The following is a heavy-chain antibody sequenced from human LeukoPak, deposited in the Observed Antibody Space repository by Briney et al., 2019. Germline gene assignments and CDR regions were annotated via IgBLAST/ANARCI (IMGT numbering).Heavy chain of an antibody. D-gene: IGHD3-3*01. CDR1: GFTFSNYW. Sequence: GGSLRLSCAASGFTFSNYWMNWVRQAPGKGLEWVANIKQDGSEKYYVDSVEGRFTVSRDNAKNSLYLQMHSLRAEDTAVYYCARGSDFWSGYGDYWGQGTLVTVSS. V-gene: IGHV3-7*04. CDR2: IKQDGSEK. J-gene: IGHJ4*02. CDR3: ARGSDFWSGYGDY.